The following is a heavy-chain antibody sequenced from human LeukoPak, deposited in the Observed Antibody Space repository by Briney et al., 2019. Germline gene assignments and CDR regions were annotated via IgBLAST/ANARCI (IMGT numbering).Heavy chain of an antibody. Sequence: QPGGSLRLSCAASGFTFDEHAMHWVRQAPGKGLEWVSLISGDGGNKHYADSVKGRFTISRDNSKNSLYLQMNSPRSEDTALYYCAKRSGAPNNFDYWGQGALVTVSS. D-gene: IGHD1-1*01. CDR3: AKRSGAPNNFDY. J-gene: IGHJ4*02. CDR1: GFTFDEHA. V-gene: IGHV3-43*02. CDR2: ISGDGGNK.